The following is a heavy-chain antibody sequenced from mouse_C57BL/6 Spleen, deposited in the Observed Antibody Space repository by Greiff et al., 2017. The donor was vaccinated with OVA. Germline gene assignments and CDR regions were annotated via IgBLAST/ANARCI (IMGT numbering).Heavy chain of an antibody. CDR3: AVYYDYDCFDY. Sequence: QVQLQQPGAELVKPGASVKVSCKASGYTFTSYWMHWVKQRPGQGLEWIGRIHPSDSDTNYNQTVKGKAILTVDKSSSTAYMQLSSLTSADFAVYHRAVYYDYDCFDYLGQGTTLTVSA. CDR2: IHPSDSDT. CDR1: GYTFTSYW. V-gene: IGHV1-74*01. D-gene: IGHD2-4*01. J-gene: IGHJ2*01.